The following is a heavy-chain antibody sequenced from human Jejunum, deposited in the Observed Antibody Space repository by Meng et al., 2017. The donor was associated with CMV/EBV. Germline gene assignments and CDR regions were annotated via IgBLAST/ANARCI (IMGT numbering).Heavy chain of an antibody. Sequence: CKGAGDKFSNYGFTWGRQAPGQGLEWMGWISAYNGETNSAQKLQGRVTMTTDTSTSTAYMELRSLRSDDTAVYYCARASSVAGTPDYWGQGTLVTVSS. V-gene: IGHV1-18*01. CDR2: ISAYNGET. CDR3: ARASSVAGTPDY. CDR1: GDKFSNYG. J-gene: IGHJ4*02. D-gene: IGHD6-19*01.